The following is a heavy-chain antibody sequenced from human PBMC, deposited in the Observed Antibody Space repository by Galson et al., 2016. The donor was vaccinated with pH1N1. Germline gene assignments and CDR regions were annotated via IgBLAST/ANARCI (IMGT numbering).Heavy chain of an antibody. D-gene: IGHD3-3*01. CDR2: VSYDGSIK. CDR1: GFTFSDYP. Sequence: SLRLSCAASGFTFSDYPMHWVRQTPGKGLECVALVSYDGSIKYYADSVKGRFTISRDNSKNTLYLRMNSLRAEDTAVYYCARDPGYYGLGDPFDMWGQGTMVTVSS. CDR3: ARDPGYYGLGDPFDM. V-gene: IGHV3-30-3*01. J-gene: IGHJ3*02.